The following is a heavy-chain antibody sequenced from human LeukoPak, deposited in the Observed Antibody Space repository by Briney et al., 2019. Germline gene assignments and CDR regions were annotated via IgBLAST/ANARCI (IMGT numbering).Heavy chain of an antibody. D-gene: IGHD3-22*01. CDR1: GGSISSSSYY. CDR2: ISGSGGST. V-gene: IGHV3-23*01. Sequence: ETLSLTCTVSGGSISSSSYYWGWIRQPPGKGLEWVSAISGSGGSTYYADSVKGRFTISRDNSKNTLYLQMNSLRAEDTAVYYCANPDYDSSTYVGDYWGQGTLVTVSS. CDR3: ANPDYDSSTYVGDY. J-gene: IGHJ4*02.